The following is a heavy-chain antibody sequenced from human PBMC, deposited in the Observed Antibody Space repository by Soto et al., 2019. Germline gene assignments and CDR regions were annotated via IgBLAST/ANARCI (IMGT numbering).Heavy chain of an antibody. J-gene: IGHJ4*02. CDR1: GGSISSSSYY. Sequence: SETLSLTCTVSGGSISSSSYYWGWIRQPPGKGLEWIGSIYYSGSTYYNPSLKSRVTISVDTSKNQFSLKLSSVTAADTAVYYCARLYDYDNSAYGEYFDYWGQGTLVTVSS. D-gene: IGHD3-22*01. CDR3: ARLYDYDNSAYGEYFDY. V-gene: IGHV4-39*01. CDR2: IYYSGST.